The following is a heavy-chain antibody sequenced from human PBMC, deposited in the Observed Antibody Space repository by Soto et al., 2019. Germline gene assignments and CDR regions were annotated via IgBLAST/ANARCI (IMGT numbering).Heavy chain of an antibody. CDR2: INPNGGST. V-gene: IGHV1-46*03. D-gene: IGHD3-10*01. CDR3: ARSLMEGDY. CDR1: GYTFTSSY. J-gene: IGHJ4*02. Sequence: QVQLIQSGAEVKKPGASVKVSCKASGYTFTSSYIHWVRQAPGQGLEWMAIINPNGGSTNYAQKFQCRVTMTRDTSTSTVYMELSSLTSEDTAAYYCARSLMEGDYWGQGTLVTVSS.